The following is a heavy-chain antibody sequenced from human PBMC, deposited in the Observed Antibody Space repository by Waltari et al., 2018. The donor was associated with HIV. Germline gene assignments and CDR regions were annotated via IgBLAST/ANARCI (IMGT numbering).Heavy chain of an antibody. CDR1: GFTFTSSA. D-gene: IGHD3-9*01. J-gene: IGHJ4*02. CDR3: AAAVRIDWLLWYYFDY. CDR2: IVVGSGNT. V-gene: IGHV1-58*01. Sequence: QMQLVQSGPEVKKPGTSVKVSCKASGFTFTSSAVQWVRQARGQRLEWIGWIVVGSGNTNNAQKFQERVTITRDMSTSTAYMELSSLRSEDTAVYYCAAAVRIDWLLWYYFDYWGQGTLVTVSS.